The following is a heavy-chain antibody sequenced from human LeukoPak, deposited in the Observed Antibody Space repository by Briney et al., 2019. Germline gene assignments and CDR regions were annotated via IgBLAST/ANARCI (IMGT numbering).Heavy chain of an antibody. CDR2: INQDGSEI. D-gene: IGHD4-11*01. CDR3: ASYSDWNVRDLFDY. V-gene: IGHV3-7*01. J-gene: IGHJ4*02. CDR1: GFTFSNYW. Sequence: GGFLRLSCAASGFTFSNYWMNWVRQAPGKGLEWVANINQDGSEIYYVDTVKGRFIISRDNAKNSLYLQMNSLRAEDTAVYYCASYSDWNVRDLFDYWGQGALVAVSS.